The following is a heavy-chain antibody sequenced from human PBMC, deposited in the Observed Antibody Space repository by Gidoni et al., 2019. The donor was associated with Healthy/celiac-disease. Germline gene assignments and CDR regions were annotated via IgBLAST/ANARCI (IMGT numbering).Heavy chain of an antibody. J-gene: IGHJ3*02. CDR1: GGSCSGFY. CDR3: ARGRADTTCGAFDI. CDR2: INHSGST. V-gene: IGHV4-34*01. D-gene: IGHD3-10*02. Sequence: QVQLQQWGAGLLKPSETLSLPCAVSGGSCSGFYWSWLRQPPGKGLEGIGEINHSGSTNYTPSLKSRVTISVETSKNQFSLKLSSVTAADTAVYYCARGRADTTCGAFDIWGQGTMVTVSA.